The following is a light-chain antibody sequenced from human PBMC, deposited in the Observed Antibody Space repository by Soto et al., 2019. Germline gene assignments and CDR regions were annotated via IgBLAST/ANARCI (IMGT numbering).Light chain of an antibody. CDR2: DAS. J-gene: IGKJ5*01. CDR1: ESVTSY. V-gene: IGKV3-11*01. Sequence: EIVLTQSPATLSLSPGERATRSCRASESVTSYLAWYQQKPGQAPRLLIYDASNRATGIPARFSGSGSGTDFTLTISSLEPEDFAVYYCQQRSNWPPTFGQGTRLE. CDR3: QQRSNWPPT.